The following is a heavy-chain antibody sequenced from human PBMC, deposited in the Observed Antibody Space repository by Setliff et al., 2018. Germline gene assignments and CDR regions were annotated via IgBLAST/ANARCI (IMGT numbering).Heavy chain of an antibody. CDR1: GYTFTSYG. J-gene: IGHJ6*03. Sequence: ASVKVSCKASGYTFTSYGISWVRQAPGQGLEWMGWISAYNGNTNYAQKLQGRVTMTTDTSTSTAYMELRSLRSDDTAVYYCARDGSPPYYNFWSGYPDIYYMDVWGKGTTVTVSS. D-gene: IGHD3-3*01. V-gene: IGHV1-18*01. CDR3: ARDGSPPYYNFWSGYPDIYYMDV. CDR2: ISAYNGNT.